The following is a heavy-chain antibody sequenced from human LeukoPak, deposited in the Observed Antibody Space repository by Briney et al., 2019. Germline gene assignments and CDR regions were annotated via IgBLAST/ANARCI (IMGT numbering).Heavy chain of an antibody. Sequence: SVKVSCKATGGTFSSYAISWVRQAPGQGLEWMGGIIPIFGTANYAQKFQGRVTITTDESTSTAYMELSSLRSEDTAVYYCARVLGWNYVEWFDPWGQGTLVTVSS. CDR3: ARVLGWNYVEWFDP. CDR2: IIPIFGTA. V-gene: IGHV1-69*05. J-gene: IGHJ5*02. CDR1: GGTFSSYA. D-gene: IGHD1-7*01.